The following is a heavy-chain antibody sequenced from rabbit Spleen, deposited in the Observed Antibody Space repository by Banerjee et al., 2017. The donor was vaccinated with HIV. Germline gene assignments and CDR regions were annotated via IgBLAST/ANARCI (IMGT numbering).Heavy chain of an antibody. CDR1: GFSFSTGYY. CDR2: IYPDGSGST. D-gene: IGHD2-1*01. CDR3: ARGSAAMTMVITGYYLNL. Sequence: QSLEESGGDMVQPGASLTLTCKASGFSFSTGYYICWVRQAPGKGPEWIGCIYPDGSGSTAYASWAKGRFIISKTSSTTVTLQMTSLTAADTATYFCARGSAAMTMVITGYYLNLWGPGTLVTVS. V-gene: IGHV1S40*01. J-gene: IGHJ4*01.